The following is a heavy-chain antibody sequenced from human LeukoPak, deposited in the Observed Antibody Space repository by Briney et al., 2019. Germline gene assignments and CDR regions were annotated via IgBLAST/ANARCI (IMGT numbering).Heavy chain of an antibody. J-gene: IGHJ4*02. CDR2: ISYDGSNK. V-gene: IGHV3-30*03. Sequence: GGSLRLSCAASGFTFSSYGMHWVRQAPGKGLEWVAVISYDGSNKYYADSVKGRFTISRDNSKNTLYLQMNSLRAEDTAVYYCARDPTTMGDYYFDYWGQGTLVTVSS. CDR3: ARDPTTMGDYYFDY. CDR1: GFTFSSYG. D-gene: IGHD4-23*01.